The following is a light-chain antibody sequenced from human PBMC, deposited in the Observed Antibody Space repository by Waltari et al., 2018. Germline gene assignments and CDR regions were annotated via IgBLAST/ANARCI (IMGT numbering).Light chain of an antibody. V-gene: IGLV2-14*01. Sequence: QSALTQPASVSGSPGQSITISCTGTSSDVGGYNHVSWYQQDPGKVPKPIIYDVSVRPSGVSDRFSGSKSGNTASLTISGVQAEDETDYYCSSYTNRNTLIFGGGTKLTVL. J-gene: IGLJ2*01. CDR2: DVS. CDR1: SSDVGGYNH. CDR3: SSYTNRNTLI.